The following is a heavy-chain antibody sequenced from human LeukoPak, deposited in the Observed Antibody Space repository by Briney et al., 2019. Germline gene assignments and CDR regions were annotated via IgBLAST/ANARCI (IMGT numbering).Heavy chain of an antibody. V-gene: IGHV1-46*01. D-gene: IGHD3-9*01. CDR1: GYTFTSYY. CDR2: INPSGGST. J-gene: IGHJ4*02. Sequence: ASVKVSCKASGYTFTSYYMHWVRQAPGQGLEWMGIINPSGGSTSYAQKFQGRVTMTRDTSTSTVYMELSSLRSEDTAVYYCARAKYYDILTGYPAWHYWGQGTLVTVSS. CDR3: ARAKYYDILTGYPAWHY.